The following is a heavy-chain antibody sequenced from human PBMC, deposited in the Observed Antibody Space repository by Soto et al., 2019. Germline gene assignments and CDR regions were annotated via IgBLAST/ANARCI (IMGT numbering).Heavy chain of an antibody. CDR3: ARIYDSRGGSEAFDI. J-gene: IGHJ3*02. CDR1: GYTFTSYG. CDR2: ISAYNGNT. Sequence: ASVKVSCKASGYTFTSYGISWVRQAPGQGLEWMGWISAYNGNTKYSQKFQGRVTITRDTSASTAYMELSSLRSEDTAVYYCARIYDSRGGSEAFDIWGQGTMVTVSS. D-gene: IGHD3-22*01. V-gene: IGHV1-18*01.